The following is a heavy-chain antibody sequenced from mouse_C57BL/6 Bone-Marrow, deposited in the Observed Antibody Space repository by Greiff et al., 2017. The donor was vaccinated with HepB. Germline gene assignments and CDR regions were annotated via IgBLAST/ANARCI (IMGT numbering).Heavy chain of an antibody. V-gene: IGHV1-63*01. Sequence: QVQLQQSGAELVRPGTSVKMSCKASGYTFTNYWIGWAKQRPGHGLEWIGDIYPGGGYTNYNEKFKGKATLTADKTSSTAYMQFSSLTSEDSAIYYSARRLRDAMDDWGQGTSVTVSS. D-gene: IGHD2-2*01. J-gene: IGHJ4*01. CDR1: GYTFTNYW. CDR3: ARRLRDAMDD. CDR2: IYPGGGYT.